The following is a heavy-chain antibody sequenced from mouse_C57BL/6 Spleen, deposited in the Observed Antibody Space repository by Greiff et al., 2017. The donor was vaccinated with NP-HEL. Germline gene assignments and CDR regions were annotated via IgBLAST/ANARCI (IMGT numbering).Heavy chain of an antibody. V-gene: IGHV5-9*01. CDR1: GFTFSSYT. CDR2: ISGGGGNT. J-gene: IGHJ4*01. CDR3: ARHVAAQALMDY. Sequence: EVMLVESGGGLVKPGGSLKLSCAASGFTFSSYTMSWVRQTPEKRLEWVATISGGGGNTYYPDSVKGRFTISRDNAKNTLYLQMSSLRSEDTALYYCARHVAAQALMDYWGQGTSVTVSS. D-gene: IGHD3-2*02.